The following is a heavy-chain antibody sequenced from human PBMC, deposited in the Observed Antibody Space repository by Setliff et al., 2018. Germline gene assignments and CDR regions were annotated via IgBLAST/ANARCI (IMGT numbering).Heavy chain of an antibody. J-gene: IGHJ6*03. CDR1: GGTFSSYA. D-gene: IGHD6-19*01. CDR2: IMPIFGKV. CDR3: ARGPSGWSSATSRYYFYMDV. Sequence: ASVKVSCKASGGTFSSYAISWVRQAPGQGLEWMGGIMPIFGKVKYAQKFQGRVTITADGSTSTAYMELTSLRSDDAAVYYCARGPSGWSSATSRYYFYMDVWGKGTTVTVSS. V-gene: IGHV1-69*13.